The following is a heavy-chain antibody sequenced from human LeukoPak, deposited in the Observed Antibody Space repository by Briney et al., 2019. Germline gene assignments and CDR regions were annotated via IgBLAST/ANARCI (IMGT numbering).Heavy chain of an antibody. CDR1: GFTFSNYW. D-gene: IGHD3-22*01. V-gene: IGHV3-74*01. CDR2: INSEGIKT. J-gene: IGHJ5*02. CDR3: ARDLGQYYDTSDNWFDP. Sequence: GGSLSLSCAASGFTFSNYWMHWVSQAPGKGRVWVSRINSEGIKTSYADSGKGRFTTSSDNAKTTLNLQMNRLRAEDTAVYYCARDLGQYYDTSDNWFDPWGQGTLVTVSS.